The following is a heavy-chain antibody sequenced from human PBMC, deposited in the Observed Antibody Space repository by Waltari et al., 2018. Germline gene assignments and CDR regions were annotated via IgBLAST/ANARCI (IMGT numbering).Heavy chain of an antibody. V-gene: IGHV4-39*01. CDR1: GGSISSSSYY. J-gene: IGHJ4*02. CDR2: IDYSGST. CDR3: ARPPRGKYYFDY. Sequence: QLQLQESGPGLVKPSATLSLTCTVSGGSISSSSYYWGWTRQPPGKGLEWIGSIDYSGSTYYNPSLKSRVTISVDTSKNQFSLKLSSVTAADTAVYYCARPPRGKYYFDYWGQGTLVTVSS.